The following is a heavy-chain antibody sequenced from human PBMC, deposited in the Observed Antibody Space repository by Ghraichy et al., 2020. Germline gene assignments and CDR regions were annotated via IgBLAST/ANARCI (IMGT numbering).Heavy chain of an antibody. Sequence: ASVKVSCKASGYTFTSYDINWVRQATGQGLEWMGWINPTSGNTGYAQKFQGRVTMTRNTSISTAYMELSSLRSEDTAVYYCARAARIAARSPPNWFDPWGQGTLVTVSS. V-gene: IGHV1-8*01. D-gene: IGHD6-6*01. CDR1: GYTFTSYD. CDR3: ARAARIAARSPPNWFDP. J-gene: IGHJ5*02. CDR2: INPTSGNT.